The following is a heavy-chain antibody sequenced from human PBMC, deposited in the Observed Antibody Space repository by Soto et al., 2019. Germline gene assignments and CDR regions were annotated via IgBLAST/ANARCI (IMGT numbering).Heavy chain of an antibody. CDR2: ISSSGSTI. J-gene: IGHJ4*02. D-gene: IGHD3-22*01. CDR3: ARSDSSGYPDY. CDR1: GFTFSSYE. V-gene: IGHV3-48*03. Sequence: LRLSCAASGFTFSSYEMNWVRQAPGKGLEWVSYISSSGSTIYYADSVKGRFTISRDNAKNSLYLQMNSLRAEDTAVYYCARSDSSGYPDYWGQGTLVTVSS.